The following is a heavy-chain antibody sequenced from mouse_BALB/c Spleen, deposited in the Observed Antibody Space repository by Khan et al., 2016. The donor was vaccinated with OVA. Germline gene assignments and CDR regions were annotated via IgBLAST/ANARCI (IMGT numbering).Heavy chain of an antibody. J-gene: IGHJ3*01. D-gene: IGHD1-1*01. CDR3: LRRKYGAWFAY. V-gene: IGHV4-1*02. Sequence: EVKLLESGGGLVQPGGSLKLSCAATGFDFSRYWMSWVRQAPGKGLEWIGEINPDSSTINYTPSLKDKFIISRDNAKNTLYLQMSKVRSEDTALXYWLRRKYGAWFAYWGQGTLVTVSA. CDR1: GFDFSRYW. CDR2: INPDSSTI.